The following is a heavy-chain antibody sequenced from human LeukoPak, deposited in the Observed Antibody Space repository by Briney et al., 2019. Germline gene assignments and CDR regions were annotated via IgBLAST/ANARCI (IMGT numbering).Heavy chain of an antibody. CDR1: GFSFNLFH. V-gene: IGHV3-21*06. Sequence: PRGSLRLSCAASGFSFNLFHMSWVRQAPGKGLEWVSSITSSGTYITYVDSVQGRFTISRDNAKNSLYLQMNSLRVDDTALYYCARASGGWDLDYWGHGTLVTVSS. J-gene: IGHJ4*01. CDR2: ITSSGTYI. D-gene: IGHD1-26*01. CDR3: ARASGGWDLDY.